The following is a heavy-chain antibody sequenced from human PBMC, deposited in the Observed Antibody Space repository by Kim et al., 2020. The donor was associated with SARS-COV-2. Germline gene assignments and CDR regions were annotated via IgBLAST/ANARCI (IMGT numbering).Heavy chain of an antibody. J-gene: IGHJ4*02. CDR3: ARRYFGGGGCHFGY. Sequence: GGSLRLSCAASGFTFGNSWMRWVRQVPGKGLVWVSGINSDSSSTIYADSVKGRFTISRDNAKNTLYVQMNSPRADDTALYYCARRYFGGGGCHFGYWVPG. CDR2: INSDSSST. CDR1: GFTFGNSW. V-gene: IGHV3-74*01. D-gene: IGHD2-15*01.